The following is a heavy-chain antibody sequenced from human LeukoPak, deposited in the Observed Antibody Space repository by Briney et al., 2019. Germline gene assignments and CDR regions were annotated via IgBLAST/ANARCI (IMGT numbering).Heavy chain of an antibody. D-gene: IGHD6-13*01. CDR3: ARGRGSSWSKLFQH. Sequence: SETLSLTCTVSGGSVSSGSYYWSWIRQPPGKGLEWIGYIYYSGSTNYNPSLKSRVTISVDTSKNQFSLKLSSVTAADTAVYYCARGRGSSWSKLFQHWGQGTLVTVSS. CDR1: GGSVSSGSYY. CDR2: IYYSGST. V-gene: IGHV4-61*01. J-gene: IGHJ1*01.